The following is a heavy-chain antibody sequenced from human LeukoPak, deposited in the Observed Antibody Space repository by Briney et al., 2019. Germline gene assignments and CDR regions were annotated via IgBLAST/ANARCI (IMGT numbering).Heavy chain of an antibody. D-gene: IGHD3-16*01. CDR1: GDSINSYY. CDR3: ARTWGFFDY. J-gene: IGHJ4*02. CDR2: IYYSGST. V-gene: IGHV4-59*01. Sequence: SETLSLTCTVSGDSINSYYWSWIRQPPGKGLEWIGYIYYSGSTDYNPSLKSRVTISVDTPKNQFSLKLSPVTAADTAVYYCARTWGFFDYWGQGTLVTVSS.